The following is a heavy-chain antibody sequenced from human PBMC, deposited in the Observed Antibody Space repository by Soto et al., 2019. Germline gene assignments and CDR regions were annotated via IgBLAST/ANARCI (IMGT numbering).Heavy chain of an antibody. V-gene: IGHV3-23*01. D-gene: IGHD2-15*01. CDR1: GFTFSSYA. CDR3: ANGCGGTCYSRIHY. Sequence: EVQLLESGGGLVQPGGYLRLSCAAYGFTFSSYAMSWFRQAPGKGLEWVSGISDSGGSTYYADSVKGRFTISRENSKNTLYLQMNSLRAEDTAVYYCANGCGGTCYSRIHYWGQGTLVTVSS. CDR2: ISDSGGST. J-gene: IGHJ4*02.